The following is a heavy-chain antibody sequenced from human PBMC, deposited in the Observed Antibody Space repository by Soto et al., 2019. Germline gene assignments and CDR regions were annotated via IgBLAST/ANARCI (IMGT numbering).Heavy chain of an antibody. J-gene: IGHJ3*02. Sequence: GASVKVSCKASGYTFTSYGISWVRQAPGQGLEWVGWISAYNGNTNYAQKLQGRVTMTTDTSTSTTYMELRSLRSDDTAVYYCGRDNVAVSVLLAFDIWGQGTMVTVSS. D-gene: IGHD6-19*01. V-gene: IGHV1-18*01. CDR2: ISAYNGNT. CDR1: GYTFTSYG. CDR3: GRDNVAVSVLLAFDI.